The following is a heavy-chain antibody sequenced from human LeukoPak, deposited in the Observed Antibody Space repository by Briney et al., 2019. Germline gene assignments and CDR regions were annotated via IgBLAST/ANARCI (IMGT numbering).Heavy chain of an antibody. CDR2: MNPNSGNT. CDR3: ARAGPIDY. CDR1: GYTFTSYD. V-gene: IGHV1-8*01. J-gene: IGHJ4*02. Sequence: GASVKVSCKASGYTFTSYDINWVRQATGQGVEWMGWMNPNSGNTGYAQKFQGRVTMTRNTSIKHAYLEPNRLRPEDTAVYYCARAGPIDYWGQGTLVTVSS.